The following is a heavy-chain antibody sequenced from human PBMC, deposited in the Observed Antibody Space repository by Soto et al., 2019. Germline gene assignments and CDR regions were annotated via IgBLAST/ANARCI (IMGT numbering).Heavy chain of an antibody. Sequence: XDWLKLSRTCFGDTFTTFWISLVLQMPGKGLEWMGRIDPGDTYVTYSPAFQGHVTISADKASSTAYLQWSSLKASDTAMYYCARIYCTTTTCDSWFDPWGQGTLVTV. J-gene: IGHJ5*02. CDR1: GDTFTTFW. D-gene: IGHD2-8*01. V-gene: IGHV5-10-1*01. CDR3: ARIYCTTTTCDSWFDP. CDR2: IDPGDTYV.